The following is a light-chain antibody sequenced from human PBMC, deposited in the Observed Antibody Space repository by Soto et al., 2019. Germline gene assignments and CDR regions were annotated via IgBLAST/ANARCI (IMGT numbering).Light chain of an antibody. V-gene: IGLV1-40*01. J-gene: IGLJ1*01. CDR1: SSNIGAGYD. CDR3: QFYDRRLSA. CDR2: GNS. Sequence: QSVLTQPPAVSGAPGQRVTISCTGSSSNIGAGYDVHWYQQLPGTAPKLLIYGNSNRPSGVPDRFSGSKSGTSASLAITGLQSEDEADYYCQFYDRRLSAFGPGTKVTVL.